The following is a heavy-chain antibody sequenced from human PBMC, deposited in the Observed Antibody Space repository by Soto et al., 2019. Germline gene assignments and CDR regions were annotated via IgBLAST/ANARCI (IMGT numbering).Heavy chain of an antibody. CDR1: GFTFSIYG. V-gene: IGHV3-33*01. J-gene: IGHJ4*02. CDR2: IWYDGSNK. CDR3: ARDVKFPANYFDY. D-gene: IGHD2-21*01. Sequence: PGGSLRLSCAASGFTFSIYGMHWVRQAPGKGREWVAVIWYDGSNKYYADSVKGRFTISRDNSKNTLYPQMNSLRAEDTAVYYCARDVKFPANYFDYWGQGTLVTVSS.